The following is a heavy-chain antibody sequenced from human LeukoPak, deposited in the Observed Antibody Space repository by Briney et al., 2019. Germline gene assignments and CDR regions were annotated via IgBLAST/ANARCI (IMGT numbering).Heavy chain of an antibody. CDR1: GGTFSSYA. D-gene: IGHD3-22*01. J-gene: IGHJ4*02. V-gene: IGHV1-69*05. CDR2: SIPIFGTA. Sequence: GASVTVSCTASGGTFSSYAISCLRQSTGQGLEWMGGSIPIFGTANYAQKFQGRVTITTDESTSTAYMELSSLRSEDTAVYYCARSPPSDYYDSSGYFDYWRQGTLVTVSS. CDR3: ARSPPSDYYDSSGYFDY.